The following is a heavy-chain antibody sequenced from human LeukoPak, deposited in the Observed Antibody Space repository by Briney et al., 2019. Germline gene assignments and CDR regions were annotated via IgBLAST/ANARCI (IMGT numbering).Heavy chain of an antibody. V-gene: IGHV3-23*01. CDR3: AKSSYYDSSGYYREYYFDF. J-gene: IGHJ4*02. CDR2: ISGSGGST. D-gene: IGHD3-22*01. CDR1: RFTFSTYG. Sequence: PGGSLRLSCAASRFTFSTYGTSWVRQAPGKGLEWVSSISGSGGSTNYADSVKGRFTISRGNSKNTLYLQMNSLRDEDTAVYYCAKSSYYDSSGYYREYYFDFWGQGTLVTVSS.